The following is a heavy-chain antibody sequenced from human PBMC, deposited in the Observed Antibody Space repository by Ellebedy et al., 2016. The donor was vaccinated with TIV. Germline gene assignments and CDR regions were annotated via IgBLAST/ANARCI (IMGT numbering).Heavy chain of an antibody. CDR3: ARVPAASRFDWFDP. CDR2: IIPILGIA. V-gene: IGHV1-69*04. Sequence: AASVKVSCKASVGTFRSYAISWVRQAPAQGLEWMGRIIPILGIANYAQKFQGRVTITADKSTSTAYMELSSLRSEDTAVYYCARVPAASRFDWFDPWGQGTLVTVSS. D-gene: IGHD2-2*01. J-gene: IGHJ5*02. CDR1: VGTFRSYA.